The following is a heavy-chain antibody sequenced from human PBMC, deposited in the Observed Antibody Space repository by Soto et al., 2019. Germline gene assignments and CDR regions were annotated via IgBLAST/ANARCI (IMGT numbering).Heavy chain of an antibody. CDR1: GGSISSGGYY. J-gene: IGHJ6*02. CDR3: ARDGVAGGYGMDV. D-gene: IGHD2-15*01. CDR2: IYYSGST. Sequence: LSLTCTVSGGSISSGGYYWSWIRQHPGKGLEWIGYIYYSGSTYYNPSLKSRVTISVDTSKNQFSLKLSSVTAADTAVYYCARDGVAGGYGMDVWGQGTTVTVSS. V-gene: IGHV4-31*03.